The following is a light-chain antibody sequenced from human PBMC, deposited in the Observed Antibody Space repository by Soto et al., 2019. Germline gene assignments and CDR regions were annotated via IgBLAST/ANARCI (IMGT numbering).Light chain of an antibody. J-gene: IGKJ5*01. CDR3: QQFNNWPHT. V-gene: IGKV3-11*01. Sequence: EIVLTQSPATLSSSPGERATLSCWASQTVSSYLAWYQQKPGQAPRLLIYVASYRATGIPARFSGSGSGTEYTLTISNLQAEDFAVYYCQQFNNWPHTFGQGTRLEIK. CDR2: VAS. CDR1: QTVSSY.